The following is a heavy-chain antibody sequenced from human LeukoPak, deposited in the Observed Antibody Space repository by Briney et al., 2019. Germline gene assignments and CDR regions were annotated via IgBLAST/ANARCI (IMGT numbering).Heavy chain of an antibody. CDR2: MNPNNGNT. J-gene: IGHJ4*02. D-gene: IGHD3-10*01. CDR1: GFTFTSYD. CDR3: VSHVRGVTLHY. Sequence: VASVKVSCKASGFTFTSYDINWVRQASGQGLEWMGWMNPNNGNTGYAQKFQGRVTMTRDTSISTAYMELRGLRSEDTAVYYCVSHVRGVTLHYWGQGTLVTVSS. V-gene: IGHV1-8*01.